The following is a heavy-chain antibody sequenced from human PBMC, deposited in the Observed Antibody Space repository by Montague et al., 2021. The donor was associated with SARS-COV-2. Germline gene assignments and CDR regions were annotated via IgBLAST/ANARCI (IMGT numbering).Heavy chain of an antibody. V-gene: IGHV3-23*01. D-gene: IGHD2-21*01. J-gene: IGHJ6*02. Sequence: SLRLSCAASGFTFRNVAMTWVRQAPGQGLEWVSTMSGSGISTYYADSVKGRFTISRDNSKNTLYLQMNSLRADDTAVYYCAKSKDRLVINYYYFYAMDVWGQGTTVTVSS. CDR3: AKSKDRLVINYYYFYAMDV. CDR1: GFTFRNVA. CDR2: MSGSGIST.